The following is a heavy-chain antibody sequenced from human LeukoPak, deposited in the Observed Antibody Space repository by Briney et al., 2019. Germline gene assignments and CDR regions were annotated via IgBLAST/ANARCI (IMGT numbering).Heavy chain of an antibody. CDR3: ARDSGYSYGEYYFDY. D-gene: IGHD5-18*01. J-gene: IGHJ4*02. V-gene: IGHV3-33*01. Sequence: PGGSLRLSCAASGFTFSRYAMHWVRQAPGKGLEWVAVIWYDGSDKYNADSVKGRFTISRDTSKNTLFLQMNSLRAEDTAVYYCARDSGYSYGEYYFDYWGQGTLVTASS. CDR1: GFTFSRYA. CDR2: IWYDGSDK.